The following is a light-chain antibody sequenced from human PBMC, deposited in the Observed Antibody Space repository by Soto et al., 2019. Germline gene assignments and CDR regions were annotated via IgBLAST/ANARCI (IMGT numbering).Light chain of an antibody. V-gene: IGLV2-14*01. CDR2: EAA. J-gene: IGLJ2*01. CDR3: TSYTSASTLV. Sequence: QSALTQPASVSGSPGQSITISCTGTSDDIGANNYVSWYQHHPGKAPKILIYEAANRPSGISHRFSGYKSGNTASLTISGLQAEDEADYFCTSYTSASTLVFGGGTKLTVL. CDR1: SDDIGANNY.